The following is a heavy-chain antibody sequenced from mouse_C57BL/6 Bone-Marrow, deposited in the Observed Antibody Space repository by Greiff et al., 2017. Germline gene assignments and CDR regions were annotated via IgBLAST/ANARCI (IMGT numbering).Heavy chain of an antibody. V-gene: IGHV5-4*03. CDR3: ARVDYYGSSWFAY. Sequence: EVMLVESGGGLVKPGGSLKLSCAASGFTFSSYAMSWVRQTPEKRLEWVATISDGGSYTYYPDNVKGRFTISRDNAKNNLYLQMSHLKSEDTAMYYCARVDYYGSSWFAYWGQGTLVTVSA. CDR2: ISDGGSYT. J-gene: IGHJ3*01. D-gene: IGHD1-1*01. CDR1: GFTFSSYA.